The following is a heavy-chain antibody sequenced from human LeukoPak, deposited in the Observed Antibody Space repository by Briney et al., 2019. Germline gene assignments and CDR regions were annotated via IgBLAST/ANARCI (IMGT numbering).Heavy chain of an antibody. D-gene: IGHD6-13*01. CDR2: INHSGST. CDR1: GGSFSGYY. Sequence: SETLPLTCAVYGGSFSGYYWSWIRQPPGKGLEWIGEINHSGSTNYNPSLKSRVTISVDTSKNQFSLKLSSVTAADTAVYYCARGYSSSNFDYWGQGTLVTVSS. CDR3: ARGYSSSNFDY. J-gene: IGHJ4*02. V-gene: IGHV4-34*01.